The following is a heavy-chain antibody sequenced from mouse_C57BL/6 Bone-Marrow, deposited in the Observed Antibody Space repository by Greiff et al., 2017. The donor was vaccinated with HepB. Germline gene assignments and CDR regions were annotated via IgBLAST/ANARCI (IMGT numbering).Heavy chain of an antibody. Sequence: EVKLVDSGPELVKPGASVKISCKASGYSFTGYFMNWVKQSHGKSLEWIGRINPYNGDTFYNQKFKGKATLTVAKYISTAHMKLLSLTSEAVADYYCARLRRSGSSFDYWGQGTTLTVSS. CDR2: INPYNGDT. V-gene: IGHV1-37*01. D-gene: IGHD1-1*01. CDR3: ARLRRSGSSFDY. CDR1: GYSFTGYF. J-gene: IGHJ2*01.